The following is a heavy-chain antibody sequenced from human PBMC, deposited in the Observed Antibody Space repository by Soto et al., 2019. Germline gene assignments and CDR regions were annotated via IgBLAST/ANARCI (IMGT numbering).Heavy chain of an antibody. J-gene: IGHJ3*02. CDR3: AREITPINYYDSSGYYYQDAFDI. CDR1: GGSISSYY. V-gene: IGHV4-59*01. CDR2: IYYSGST. Sequence: SETLSLTCTVSGGSISSYYWSWIRQPPGKGLEWIGYIYYSGSTNYNPSLKSRVTISVDTSKNQFSLKLSSVTAADTAVYYCAREITPINYYDSSGYYYQDAFDIWGQGTMVTVSS. D-gene: IGHD3-22*01.